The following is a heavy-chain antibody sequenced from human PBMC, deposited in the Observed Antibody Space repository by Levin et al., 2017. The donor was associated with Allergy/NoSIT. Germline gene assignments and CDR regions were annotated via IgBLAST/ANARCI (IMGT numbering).Heavy chain of an antibody. Sequence: GESLKISCAASGFTFSDYYMSWIRQAPGKGLEWVSYISSSGSTIYYADSVKGRFTISRDNAKNSLYLQMNSLRAEDTAVYYCARLYYYYYMDVWGKGTTVTVSS. CDR1: GFTFSDYY. V-gene: IGHV3-11*01. J-gene: IGHJ6*03. CDR2: ISSSGSTI. CDR3: ARLYYYYYMDV.